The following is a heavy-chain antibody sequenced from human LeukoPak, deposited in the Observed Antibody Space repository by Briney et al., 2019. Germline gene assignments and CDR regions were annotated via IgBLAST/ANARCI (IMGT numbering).Heavy chain of an antibody. CDR2: IHYSGST. D-gene: IGHD6-13*01. CDR1: GGSISSNY. V-gene: IGHV4-59*08. CDR3: ARSVSSWYNYYFDY. Sequence: PSETLSLTCTVSGGSISSNYWSWIRQPPGKGLEWVGYIHYSGSTNYNPSLKSRVTISIDTSKIQFSLRLSSVTAADTAVYYCARSVSSWYNYYFDYWGQGTLVAVSS. J-gene: IGHJ4*02.